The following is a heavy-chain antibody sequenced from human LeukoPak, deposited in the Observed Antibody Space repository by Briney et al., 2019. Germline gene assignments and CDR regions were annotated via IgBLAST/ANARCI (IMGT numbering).Heavy chain of an antibody. CDR2: INSDGSRT. J-gene: IGHJ3*02. CDR1: GFTVSSNY. V-gene: IGHV3-74*01. Sequence: GGSLRLSCAASGFTVSSNYMSWVRQAPGKGLVWVSRINSDGSRTSYVDSVKGRFTISIDNAKNTLYLQMNSLRAEDTAVYYCAREGGDYDDAFDIWGQGTMVTVSS. D-gene: IGHD4-17*01. CDR3: AREGGDYDDAFDI.